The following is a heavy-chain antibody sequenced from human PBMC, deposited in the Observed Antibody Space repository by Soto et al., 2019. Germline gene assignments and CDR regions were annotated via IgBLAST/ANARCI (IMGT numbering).Heavy chain of an antibody. CDR2: IYHSGSV. CDR3: VRFISANFDY. Sequence: QVQLQQWGTGLLKPSETLSLTCAVSGASISGYYWSWIRQPPGKGLEWIGDIYHSGSVNYSPSLKSRAPISVDTSKSQLSLRLSSVTAADTAVYYCVRFISANFDYWGQGTLVTVSS. J-gene: IGHJ4*02. V-gene: IGHV4-34*01. D-gene: IGHD6-25*01. CDR1: GASISGYY.